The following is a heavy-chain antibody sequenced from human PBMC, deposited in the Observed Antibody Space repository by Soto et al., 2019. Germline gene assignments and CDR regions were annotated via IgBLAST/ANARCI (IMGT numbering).Heavy chain of an antibody. V-gene: IGHV1-3*01. D-gene: IGHD3-22*01. J-gene: IGHJ6*02. CDR2: INAGNGNT. Sequence: ASGKVSSKASGYTFTSYGIHWVRQAPGQRLEWTGWINAGNGNTKYSEKFQGRGTITRDTSASTAYLELSRLRSEDTAVYYCARDPNDSSAHYHHYYYGMDVWGQGTTVTVSS. CDR3: ARDPNDSSAHYHHYYYGMDV. CDR1: GYTFTSYG.